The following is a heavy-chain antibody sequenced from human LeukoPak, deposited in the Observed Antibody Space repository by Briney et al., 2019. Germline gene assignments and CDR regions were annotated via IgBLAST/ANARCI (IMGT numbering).Heavy chain of an antibody. Sequence: GGSLRLSCAASGFTFSDYYMSWIRQAPGKGLEWVSYISSSGSTIYYADSVKGRFTISRDNAKNSLYLQMNSLRAEDTAVYYCARKYCSSTSCYSDYWGQGTLVTVSS. CDR1: GFTFSDYY. CDR2: ISSSGSTI. CDR3: ARKYCSSTSCYSDY. V-gene: IGHV3-11*01. D-gene: IGHD2-2*02. J-gene: IGHJ4*02.